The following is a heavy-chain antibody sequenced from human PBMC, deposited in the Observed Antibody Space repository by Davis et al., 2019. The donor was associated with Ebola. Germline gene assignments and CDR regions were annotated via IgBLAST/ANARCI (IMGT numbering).Heavy chain of an antibody. CDR2: ISSSSSTI. CDR3: ARDLYLGSWNYYGMDV. D-gene: IGHD2-2*02. V-gene: IGHV3-48*04. J-gene: IGHJ6*02. CDR1: GFTFSSYS. Sequence: GESLKISCAASGFTFSSYSMNWVRQAPGKGLEWVSYISSSSSTIYYADSVKGRFTISRDNAKNSLYLQMNSLRAEDTAVYYCARDLYLGSWNYYGMDVWGQGTTVTVSS.